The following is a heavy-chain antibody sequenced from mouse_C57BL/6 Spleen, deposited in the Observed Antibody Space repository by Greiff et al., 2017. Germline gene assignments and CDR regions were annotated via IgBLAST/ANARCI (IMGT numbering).Heavy chain of an antibody. CDR1: GFTFSDYY. D-gene: IGHD2-4*01. CDR2: ISNGGGST. Sequence: EVMLVESGGGLVQPGGSLKFSCAASGFTFSDYYMYWVRQTPEKRLEWVAYISNGGGSTYYPDTVKGRFTISRDNAKNTLYLQMSRLMSDDTAMYYWARLNDYDEGAMDYWGQGTSVTVSS. J-gene: IGHJ4*01. CDR3: ARLNDYDEGAMDY. V-gene: IGHV5-12*01.